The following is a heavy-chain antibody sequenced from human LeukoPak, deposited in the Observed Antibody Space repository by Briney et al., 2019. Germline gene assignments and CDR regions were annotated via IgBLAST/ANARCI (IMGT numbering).Heavy chain of an antibody. Sequence: PGGSLRLSCVASGLMFSDHYMDWVRQPPGKGLEWVGRIRNRARGYTTEYAASVEGRFTVSRDDSKNSLYLQMNSLKTEDTAVYYCARPNGIDWSIDYFDYWGQGTLVTVSS. CDR2: IRNRARGYTT. J-gene: IGHJ4*02. CDR3: ARPNGIDWSIDYFDY. D-gene: IGHD3-9*01. V-gene: IGHV3-72*01. CDR1: GLMFSDHY.